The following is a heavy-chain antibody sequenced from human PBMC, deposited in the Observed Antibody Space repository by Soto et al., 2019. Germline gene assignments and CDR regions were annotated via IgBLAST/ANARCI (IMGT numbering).Heavy chain of an antibody. CDR2: IIPILGIA. CDR1: GGTFSSYT. J-gene: IGHJ4*02. V-gene: IGHV1-69*02. Sequence: SVKVSCKASGGTFSSYTISWVRQAPGQGLEWMGRIIPILGIANYAQKFQGRVTITADKSTSTAYMELSSLRSEDTAVYYCASSYEYSSSSGDYWGQGTLVTVSS. D-gene: IGHD6-6*01. CDR3: ASSYEYSSSSGDY.